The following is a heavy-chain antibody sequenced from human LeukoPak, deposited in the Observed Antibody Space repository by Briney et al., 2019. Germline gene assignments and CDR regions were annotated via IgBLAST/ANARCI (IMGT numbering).Heavy chain of an antibody. J-gene: IGHJ4*02. V-gene: IGHV3-7*01. CDR1: GFTFSSYG. CDR3: ANSGTYSDFQY. CDR2: IKQDGSEK. D-gene: IGHD1-26*01. Sequence: GGSLRLSCAASGFTFSSYGMHWVRQAPGKGLEWVANIKQDGSEKHYVDSVKGRFTISRDNAKNSLYLQMNSLRADDTAVYYCANSGTYSDFQYWGQGTLVTVSS.